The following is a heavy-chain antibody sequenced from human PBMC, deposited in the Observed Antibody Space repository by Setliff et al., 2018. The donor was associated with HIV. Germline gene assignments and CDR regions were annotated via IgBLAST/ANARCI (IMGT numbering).Heavy chain of an antibody. J-gene: IGHJ4*02. Sequence: SETLSLTCTVSGGSISTYYWSWIRQPPGKGLEWIGYIYTSGSTNYNPSLKTRVTISIDTSKKQVFLKLSSVTAADTAVYYCARHANYDFWSGYWGYYFDYWGQGTLVTVS. D-gene: IGHD3-3*01. CDR3: ARHANYDFWSGYWGYYFDY. V-gene: IGHV4-4*09. CDR2: IYTSGST. CDR1: GGSISTYY.